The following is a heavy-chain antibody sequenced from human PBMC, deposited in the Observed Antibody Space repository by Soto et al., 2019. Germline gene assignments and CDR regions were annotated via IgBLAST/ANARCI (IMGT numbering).Heavy chain of an antibody. D-gene: IGHD3-22*01. Sequence: GGSLRLSCAASGFAFSSYAMHWVRQAPGKGLEWVAVISYDESNKYYADSVKGRFTISRDNSKNTMYLQMNSLRAEDTTVYYCARDRNYYDSSGLQYWGQGTLVTVSS. V-gene: IGHV3-30-3*01. CDR3: ARDRNYYDSSGLQY. CDR2: ISYDESNK. J-gene: IGHJ4*02. CDR1: GFAFSSYA.